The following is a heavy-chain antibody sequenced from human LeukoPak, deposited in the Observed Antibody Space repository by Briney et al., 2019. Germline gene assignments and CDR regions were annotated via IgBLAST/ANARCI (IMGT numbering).Heavy chain of an antibody. D-gene: IGHD5-18*01. CDR2: TNHGGGT. CDR1: GGSFSDYY. V-gene: IGHV4-34*01. CDR3: ARGSGEDTADY. Sequence: SETLSLTCAVYGGSFSDYYWNWIRQPPGKGLEWIGETNHGGGTEYNPSLKSRVTISVDTSKNQFSLKLSSVTAADTAVYYCARGSGEDTADYWGQGTLVTVSS. J-gene: IGHJ4*02.